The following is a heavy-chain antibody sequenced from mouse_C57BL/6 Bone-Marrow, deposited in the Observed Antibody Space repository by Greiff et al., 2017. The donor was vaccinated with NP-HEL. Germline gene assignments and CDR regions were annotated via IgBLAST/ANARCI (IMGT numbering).Heavy chain of an antibody. CDR3: ARDSNYVAWFAY. D-gene: IGHD2-5*01. Sequence: VQLQQSGPELVKPGASVKISCKASGYSFSSSWLNWVKQRPGKGLEWIGRIYPGDGDTNYNGKFKGKATLTADKSSSTAYMQLSSLTSEDSAVYFCARDSNYVAWFAYWGQGNLVTVSA. J-gene: IGHJ3*01. CDR2: IYPGDGDT. V-gene: IGHV1-82*01. CDR1: GYSFSSSW.